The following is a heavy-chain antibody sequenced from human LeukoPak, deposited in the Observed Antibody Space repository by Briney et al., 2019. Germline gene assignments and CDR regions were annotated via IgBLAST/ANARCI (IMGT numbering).Heavy chain of an antibody. CDR1: GFTFSSYG. CDR2: ISGSGGST. J-gene: IGHJ4*02. Sequence: GGSLRLSCAASGFTFSSYGMSWVRQAPGKGPEWVSAISGSGGSTYYADSVKGRFTISRDNSKNTLYLQMNSLRAEDTAVYYCAKVGCSGGSCYSGILDYWGQGTLVTVSS. D-gene: IGHD2-15*01. CDR3: AKVGCSGGSCYSGILDY. V-gene: IGHV3-23*01.